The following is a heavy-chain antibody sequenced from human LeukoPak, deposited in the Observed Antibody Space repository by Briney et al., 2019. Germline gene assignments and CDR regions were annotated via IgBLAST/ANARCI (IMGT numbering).Heavy chain of an antibody. Sequence: ASVKVSCKASGYTFTSYGVSWVRQAPGRGLEWMGWISAYSGNTNYAQKLQGRVTMTTDTSTSTAYMELRSLRSDDTAVYYCARERWSDSSRFDPWGQGTLVTVSS. V-gene: IGHV1-18*01. CDR1: GYTFTSYG. D-gene: IGHD4-23*01. CDR3: ARERWSDSSRFDP. J-gene: IGHJ5*02. CDR2: ISAYSGNT.